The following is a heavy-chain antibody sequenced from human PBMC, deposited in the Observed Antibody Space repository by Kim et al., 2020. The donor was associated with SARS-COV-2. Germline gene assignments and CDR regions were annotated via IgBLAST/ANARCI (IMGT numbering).Heavy chain of an antibody. J-gene: IGHJ6*02. CDR1: GGSISSGGYY. V-gene: IGHV4-31*03. D-gene: IGHD2-2*01. CDR3: ARESRFRYCSSTSCPAKEATYYYYGMDV. Sequence: SETLSLTCTVSGGSISSGGYYWSWIRQHPGKGLEWIGYIYYSGSTYYNPSLKSRVTISVDTSKNQFSLKLSSVTAADTAVYYCARESRFRYCSSTSCPAKEATYYYYGMDVWGQGTTVTVSS. CDR2: IYYSGST.